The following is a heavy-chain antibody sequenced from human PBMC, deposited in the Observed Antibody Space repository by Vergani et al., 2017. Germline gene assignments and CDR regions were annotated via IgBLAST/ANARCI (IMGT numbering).Heavy chain of an antibody. D-gene: IGHD4-17*01. CDR3: ARARANYGDYPPYYYYYMDV. CDR1: GGTFSSYA. V-gene: IGHV1-69*01. Sequence: QVQLVQSGAEVKKPGSSVKVSCKASGGTFSSYAISWVRQAPGQGLEWMGGIIPIFGTANYAQNFQGRVTITADESTSTAYMELSSLRSEDTAVYYCARARANYGDYPPYYYYYMDVWGKGTTVTVSS. CDR2: IIPIFGTA. J-gene: IGHJ6*03.